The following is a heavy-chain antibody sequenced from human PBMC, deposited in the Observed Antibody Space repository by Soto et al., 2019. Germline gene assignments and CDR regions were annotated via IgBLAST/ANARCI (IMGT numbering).Heavy chain of an antibody. CDR2: IFLGGTT. CDR3: ARHADSSSYYYPFDY. Sequence: PSETLSLTCFVSRYSISSGYYWGWIRQPPGKGLEWIGSIFLGGTTYYNPSLKSRLTISVDTSKNHFSLTLSSVTAADTAVYYFARHADSSSYYYPFDYCLPRPRVTVSS. D-gene: IGHD3-22*01. J-gene: IGHJ4*02. V-gene: IGHV4-38-2*01. CDR1: RYSISSGYY.